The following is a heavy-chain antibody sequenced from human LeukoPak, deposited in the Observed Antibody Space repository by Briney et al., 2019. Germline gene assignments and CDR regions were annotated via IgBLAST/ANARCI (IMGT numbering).Heavy chain of an antibody. CDR1: GYTFTSYD. CDR2: MNPNSGNT. Sequence: GASVKVSCKASGYTFTSYDINWVRQATGQGLEWMGWMNPNSGNTGYAQKFQGRVTMTRNTSISTAYMELSSLRSEDTAVYYCARGRNVLVVPAAAVPYWFDPWGQGTLVTVSS. CDR3: ARGRNVLVVPAAAVPYWFDP. D-gene: IGHD2-2*01. V-gene: IGHV1-8*01. J-gene: IGHJ5*02.